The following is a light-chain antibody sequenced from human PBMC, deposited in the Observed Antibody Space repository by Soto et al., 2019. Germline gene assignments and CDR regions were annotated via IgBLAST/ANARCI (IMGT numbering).Light chain of an antibody. Sequence: QSVLTQPPSASGTPGQRVTISCSGSSSNIGSNYVYCYQQLPVTAPKLLIYRNNQRPSWVPDRFSGSKSGTSASLAISGLRSEDEADYYCAAWDDSLSAHVVFGGGTKLTVL. V-gene: IGLV1-47*01. CDR3: AAWDDSLSAHVV. J-gene: IGLJ2*01. CDR2: RNN. CDR1: SSNIGSNY.